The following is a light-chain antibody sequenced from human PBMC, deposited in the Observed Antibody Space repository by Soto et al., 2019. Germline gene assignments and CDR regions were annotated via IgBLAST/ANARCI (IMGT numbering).Light chain of an antibody. J-gene: IGKJ1*01. V-gene: IGKV3-15*01. Sequence: EIVMTQSPVTLSVSPVGRATLSCMASQSISDTLAWYQQKPGQAPRLLIHGASTRAPGFPARFSGSGSGTDFTLTISSLQSEDFAVYYCQKYNNWPWTFGQGNKVAIK. CDR1: QSISDT. CDR2: GAS. CDR3: QKYNNWPWT.